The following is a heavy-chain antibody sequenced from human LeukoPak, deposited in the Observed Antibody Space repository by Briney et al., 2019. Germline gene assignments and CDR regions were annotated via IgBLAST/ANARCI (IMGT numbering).Heavy chain of an antibody. Sequence: PSETLSLTCAVYGGSFSGYYWSWIRQPPGKGLEWIGEINHGGSTNYNPSLKSRVTIPVDTSKNQFSLKLSSVTAADTAVYYCARHEVRYFDWFTQRAKASRGPMRDWGQGTLVTVSS. J-gene: IGHJ4*02. CDR3: ARHEVRYFDWFTQRAKASRGPMRD. V-gene: IGHV4-34*01. CDR1: GGSFSGYY. D-gene: IGHD3-9*01. CDR2: INHGGST.